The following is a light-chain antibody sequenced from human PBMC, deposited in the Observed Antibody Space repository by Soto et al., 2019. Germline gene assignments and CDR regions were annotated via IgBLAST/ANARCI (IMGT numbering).Light chain of an antibody. V-gene: IGLV4-69*01. Sequence: YLIARHQHPPGKGPRYLMRIQSDVSHSKGDGIPDRFSVSSSGAERYLIISSLQSDEEADYNCQTCGPGFHFVFGGGTKVTVL. CDR2: IQSDVSH. CDR3: QTCGPGFHFV. J-gene: IGLJ2*01. CDR1: YL.